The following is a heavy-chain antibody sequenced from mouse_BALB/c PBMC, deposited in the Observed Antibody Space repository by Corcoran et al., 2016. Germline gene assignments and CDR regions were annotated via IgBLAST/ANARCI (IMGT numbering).Heavy chain of an antibody. CDR1: GYTFTSYV. D-gene: IGHD2-1*01. CDR3: AREGGNYAYYAMDY. J-gene: IGHJ4*01. Sequence: EVQLQQSGPELVKPGASVKMYCKASGYTFTSYVMHWVKQKPGQGLEWIGYINPYNDGTKYNEKFKGKATLTSDKSSSTAYMELSSLTSEDSAVYYCAREGGNYAYYAMDYWGQGTSVTVSS. V-gene: IGHV1S136*01. CDR2: INPYNDGT.